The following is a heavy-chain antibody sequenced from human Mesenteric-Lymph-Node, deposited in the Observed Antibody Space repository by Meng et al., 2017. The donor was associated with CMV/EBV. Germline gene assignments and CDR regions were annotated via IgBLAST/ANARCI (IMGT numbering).Heavy chain of an antibody. J-gene: IGHJ2*01. V-gene: IGHV4-61*01. D-gene: IGHD6-6*01. CDR3: AKQEYSGARQRYFDI. CDR1: GGSVSSGSYY. Sequence: SETLSLTCTVSGGSVSSGSYYWSWIRQPPGKGLEWIGYIYYSGSTNYNPSLKSRVTISVDTSKNQFSLKVTSVTAADTAVYYCAKQEYSGARQRYFDIWGRGTLVTVSS. CDR2: IYYSGST.